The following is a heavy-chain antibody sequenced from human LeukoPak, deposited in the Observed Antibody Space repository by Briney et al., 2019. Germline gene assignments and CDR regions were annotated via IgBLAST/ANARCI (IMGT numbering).Heavy chain of an antibody. Sequence: SETLSLTRIVSGGSLSSSSHYWGWIRQPPGKGLEWIGSIYYSGNTYYNLSLKSRVTISVDTSKNHFSLEVGSVTAADTAVYYCARHENIVVVVAATGFDYWGQGTLVTVSS. V-gene: IGHV4-39*01. CDR2: IYYSGNT. D-gene: IGHD2-15*01. CDR3: ARHENIVVVVAATGFDY. CDR1: GGSLSSSSHY. J-gene: IGHJ4*02.